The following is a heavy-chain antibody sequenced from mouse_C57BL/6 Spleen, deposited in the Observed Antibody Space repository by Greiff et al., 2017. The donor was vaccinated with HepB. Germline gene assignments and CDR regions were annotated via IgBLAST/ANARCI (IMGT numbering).Heavy chain of an antibody. CDR3: ALYYGSSYNWYFDG. V-gene: IGHV1-26*01. CDR2: INPNNGGT. D-gene: IGHD1-1*01. J-gene: IGHJ1*03. Sequence: VQLQQSGPELVKPGASVKISCKASGYTFTDYYMNWVKQSHGKSLEWIGDINPNNGGTSYNQKFKGKATLTVDKSSSTAYMELRSLTSEDSAVYYCALYYGSSYNWYFDGWGTGTTVTVSS. CDR1: GYTFTDYY.